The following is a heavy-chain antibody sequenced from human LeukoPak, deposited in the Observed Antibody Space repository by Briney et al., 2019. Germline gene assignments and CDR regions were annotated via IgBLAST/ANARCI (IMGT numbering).Heavy chain of an antibody. V-gene: IGHV3-23*01. Sequence: GGSLRLSCAASGLTFSNYAMSWVRQAPGKGLEWVSAISGSGANTYYADSVKGRFTISRDNSKKTLYLHLNSLRVEDAAVYYCAKDGYSSIPGFHFEYWGQGTPVTVSS. CDR2: ISGSGANT. J-gene: IGHJ4*02. D-gene: IGHD6-13*01. CDR1: GLTFSNYA. CDR3: AKDGYSSIPGFHFEY.